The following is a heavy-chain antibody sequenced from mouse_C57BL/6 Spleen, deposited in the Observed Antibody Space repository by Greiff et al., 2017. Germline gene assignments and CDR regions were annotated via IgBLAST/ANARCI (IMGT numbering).Heavy chain of an antibody. D-gene: IGHD4-1*02. Sequence: DVMLVESGGGLVKPGGSLKLSCAASGFTFSDYGMHWVRQAPEKGLEWVAYISSGSSTIYYADTVKGRFTISRDNAKNTLFLQMTSLRSEDTAMYYCARPPTGTDAMDYWGQGTSVTVSS. CDR3: ARPPTGTDAMDY. CDR1: GFTFSDYG. V-gene: IGHV5-17*01. J-gene: IGHJ4*01. CDR2: ISSGSSTI.